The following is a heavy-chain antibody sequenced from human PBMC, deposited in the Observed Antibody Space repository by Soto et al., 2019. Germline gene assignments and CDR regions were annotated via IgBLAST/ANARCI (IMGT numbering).Heavy chain of an antibody. CDR1: GFTFSSYG. CDR2: ISYDGRKK. Sequence: QVQLVESGGGVVQPGRSLRLSCAASGFTFSSYGIHWVRQAPGKGREWVAVISYDGRKKYYADSVKGRFTISRDNSKNTLYLQINSMKAKDTAVYYCAKENARGAFYLWCKRTIVTVSS. V-gene: IGHV3-30*18. J-gene: IGHJ3*01. CDR3: AKENARGAFYL.